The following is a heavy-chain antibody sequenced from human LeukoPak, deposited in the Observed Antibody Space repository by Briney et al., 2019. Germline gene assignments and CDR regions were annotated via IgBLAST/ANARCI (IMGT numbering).Heavy chain of an antibody. Sequence: GGSLRLSCAASGLMVSSTYRTWVRQAPGKGLEWVSLISGSGGSTYHADSVKGRSTISRDNSKNTLYLQMNSLRVEDTAVYYCAKDRGIGSSWYSGGFDIWGQGTMVTVSS. V-gene: IGHV3-23*01. CDR2: ISGSGGST. CDR3: AKDRGIGSSWYSGGFDI. J-gene: IGHJ3*02. D-gene: IGHD6-13*01. CDR1: GLMVSSTY.